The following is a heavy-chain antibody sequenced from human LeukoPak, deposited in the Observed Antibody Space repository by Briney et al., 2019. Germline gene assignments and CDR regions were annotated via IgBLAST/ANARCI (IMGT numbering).Heavy chain of an antibody. Sequence: GGSLRLSCAASGFTFSSYAMTWVRQAPGKGLEWVSAISGGGDITSYADSVKGRFTISRDNSKNTLYLQMNSLRAEDTAVYSCARPFVLHEAFYFDSWGQGSLVTVSS. V-gene: IGHV3-23*01. CDR1: GFTFSSYA. CDR3: ARPFVLHEAFYFDS. J-gene: IGHJ4*02. CDR2: ISGGGDIT. D-gene: IGHD6-6*01.